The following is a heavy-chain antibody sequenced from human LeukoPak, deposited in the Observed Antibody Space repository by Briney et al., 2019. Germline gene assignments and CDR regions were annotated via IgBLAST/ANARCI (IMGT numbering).Heavy chain of an antibody. Sequence: SETLSLTCTVSGGSISSYYWSWIRQPPGKGLERIGYIYYSGSTNYNPSLKSRVTISVDTSKNQFSLKLSSVTAADTAVYYCARDDGVAVFDPWGQGTLVTVSS. D-gene: IGHD2-8*01. CDR3: ARDDGVAVFDP. J-gene: IGHJ5*02. CDR1: GGSISSYY. CDR2: IYYSGST. V-gene: IGHV4-59*01.